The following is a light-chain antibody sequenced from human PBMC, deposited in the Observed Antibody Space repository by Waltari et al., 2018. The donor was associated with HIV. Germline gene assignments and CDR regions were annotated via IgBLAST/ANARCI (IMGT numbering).Light chain of an antibody. CDR2: DAS. J-gene: IGKJ4*01. CDR1: PAVTSY. Sequence: IVLSHDPATLPVPLAGRATLPCRASPAVTSYLAWYQQKPAQAPRLLIYDASNWATGIPARFSGSGSGTDFTLTISSLEPEDFAVYYCQQRSNWPLTFGGGTKVEIK. V-gene: IGKV3-11*01. CDR3: QQRSNWPLT.